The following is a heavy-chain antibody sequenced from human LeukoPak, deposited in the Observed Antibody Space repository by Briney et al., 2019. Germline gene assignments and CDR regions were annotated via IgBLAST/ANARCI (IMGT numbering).Heavy chain of an antibody. V-gene: IGHV4-39*01. CDR1: GGSISSSSYY. CDR3: ARQSVVVTATFDP. Sequence: SETLSLTCTVSGGSISSSSYYWGWIRQPPGKGLEWIGNIYYSGSTYYNPPLKSRVTMSVDTSKNQFSLKLSSVTAADTAVYYCARQSVVVTATFDPWGQGTLVTVSS. CDR2: IYYSGST. D-gene: IGHD2-21*02. J-gene: IGHJ5*02.